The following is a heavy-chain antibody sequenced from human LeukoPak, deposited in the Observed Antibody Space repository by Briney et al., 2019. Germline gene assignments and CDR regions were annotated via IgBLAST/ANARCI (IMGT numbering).Heavy chain of an antibody. D-gene: IGHD4-17*01. CDR2: ISADNGNR. CDR3: ARAQSDFGDFSMCDY. CDR1: GYTFTKYG. Sequence: ASEKVSCKASGYTFTKYGITWVRQAPGQGLDWMGWISADNGNRNYAHKVQDRVTLTTDTSTSTAYMELTSLRLDDTAVYYCARAQSDFGDFSMCDYWGQGTLVTVSS. V-gene: IGHV1-18*01. J-gene: IGHJ4*02.